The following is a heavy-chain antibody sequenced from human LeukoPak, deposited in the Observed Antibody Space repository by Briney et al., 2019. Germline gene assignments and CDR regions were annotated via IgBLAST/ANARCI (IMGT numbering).Heavy chain of an antibody. CDR1: GFNFSTYA. CDR3: TSNYGLDY. D-gene: IGHD4-17*01. CDR2: VSTSGIT. V-gene: IGHV3-23*01. J-gene: IGHJ4*02. Sequence: GGSLRLSCAASGFNFSTYAMTWVRQAPGKGLEWVSSVSTSGITNYAESVRGRFIISRDNSKRTLYMQMNSLRAEDTAVYYCTSNYGLDYWGQGTLATVSS.